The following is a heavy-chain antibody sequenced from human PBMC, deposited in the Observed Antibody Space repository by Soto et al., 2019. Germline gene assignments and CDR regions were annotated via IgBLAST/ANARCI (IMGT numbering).Heavy chain of an antibody. CDR3: ARGGRGYSSAPRYYFDY. CDR1: GGSFSSNP. CDR2: IIPIFATV. Sequence: QVQLVQSGSEVKKPGSSVKVSCKASGGSFSSNPISWVRPSPGQGLEWMAGIIPIFATVHYAQKFQGRVTITADESTSTAYMELTSLRSEDTAVYFCARGGRGYSSAPRYYFDYWGQGTLVNVSS. V-gene: IGHV1-69*01. J-gene: IGHJ4*02. D-gene: IGHD5-18*01.